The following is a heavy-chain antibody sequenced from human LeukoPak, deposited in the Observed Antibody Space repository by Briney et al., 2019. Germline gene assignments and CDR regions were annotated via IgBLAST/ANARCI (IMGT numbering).Heavy chain of an antibody. CDR1: GGSISSGSYY. CDR3: ARQQLVGLYFDY. CDR2: IYTSGST. D-gene: IGHD6-13*01. Sequence: SETLSLTCTVSGGSISSGSYYWSWIRQPAGKGQEWIGRIYTSGSTNYNPSLKSRVTISVDTSKNQFSLKLSSVTAADTAVYYCARQQLVGLYFDYWGQGTLVTVSS. V-gene: IGHV4-61*02. J-gene: IGHJ4*02.